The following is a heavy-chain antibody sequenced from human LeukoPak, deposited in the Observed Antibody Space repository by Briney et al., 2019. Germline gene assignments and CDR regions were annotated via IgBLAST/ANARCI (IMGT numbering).Heavy chain of an antibody. D-gene: IGHD3-10*01. Sequence: ASVKVSCKTSGCTFSSYGISWVRQAPGQGLEWMGWINIYHDKTNYTQKFQGRVTMTTDTSTRTAYMELRSLRSDDTAVYYCARTLYYYGSGTYDPALLEYWGQGTLVTVSS. V-gene: IGHV1-18*01. J-gene: IGHJ4*02. CDR2: INIYHDKT. CDR3: ARTLYYYGSGTYDPALLEY. CDR1: GCTFSSYG.